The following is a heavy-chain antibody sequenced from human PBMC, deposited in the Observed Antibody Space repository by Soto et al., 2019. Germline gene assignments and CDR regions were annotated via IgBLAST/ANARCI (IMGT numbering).Heavy chain of an antibody. D-gene: IGHD3-9*01. CDR3: RVTGVSKIDY. CDR1: GSTFSVYY. J-gene: IGHJ4*02. Sequence: QVQLVQSWAEGKKPGASVKVSCKASGSTFSVYYVHWVRQSPGQGRESMGWFNPNNGGTDSVQKFQGRVTKTGDTSISTAYMELNRLTSDDTAIYFCRVTGVSKIDYWGQGTLVTVSS. CDR2: FNPNNGGT. V-gene: IGHV1-2*02.